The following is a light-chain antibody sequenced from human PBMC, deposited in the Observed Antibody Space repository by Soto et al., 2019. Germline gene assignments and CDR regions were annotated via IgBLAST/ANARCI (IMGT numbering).Light chain of an antibody. J-gene: IGKJ4*01. CDR1: QDSRSY. V-gene: IGKV1-9*01. CDR3: QQFNSYPLT. Sequence: DIQLTQSPSFLSASVGDRVTITGRGSQDSRSYLAWYQQKPGKAPKLLIYGASALQSGVPSRFSGSGSGTEFTLAISSLQPEDFATYYCQQFNSYPLTFGGGTKVEFK. CDR2: GAS.